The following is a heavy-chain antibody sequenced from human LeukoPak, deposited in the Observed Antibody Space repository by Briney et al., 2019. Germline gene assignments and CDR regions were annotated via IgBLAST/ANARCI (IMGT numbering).Heavy chain of an antibody. CDR2: IIPASGGT. V-gene: IGHV1-2*02. D-gene: IGHD7-27*01. CDR1: GYTFTGHY. CDR3: ARSPIGLGFFDY. J-gene: IGHJ4*02. Sequence: ASVTVSCKASGYTFTGHYIHWVRQAPGQGLEWMGWIIPASGGTKYAQKFQGRVTMTRDTSITTAYMELSSLRSDDTAVYYCARSPIGLGFFDYWGQGTLVTVSS.